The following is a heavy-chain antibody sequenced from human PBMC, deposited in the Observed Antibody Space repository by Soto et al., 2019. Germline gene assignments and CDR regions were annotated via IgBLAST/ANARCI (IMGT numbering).Heavy chain of an antibody. V-gene: IGHV3-33*01. Sequence: PGGSLRLSCAASGFTFSSYGMHWVRQAPGKGLEWVAVIWYDGSNKYYADSVKGRFTISRDNSKNTLYLQMNSLRAEDTAVYYCAREDYGSGSYYPYYYYYGMDVWGHGTTVTVSS. CDR2: IWYDGSNK. CDR3: AREDYGSGSYYPYYYYYGMDV. CDR1: GFTFSSYG. D-gene: IGHD3-10*01. J-gene: IGHJ6*02.